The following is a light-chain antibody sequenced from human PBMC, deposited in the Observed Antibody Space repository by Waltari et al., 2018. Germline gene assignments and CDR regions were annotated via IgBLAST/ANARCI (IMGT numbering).Light chain of an antibody. J-gene: IGLJ1*01. CDR2: EVT. CDR1: SSDVGGYNY. V-gene: IGLV2-14*01. CDR3: SSYTSDSTFV. Sequence: QSALTQPASVSGSPGQSITISCTGTSSDVGGYNYVAWYMHHPGKAPKLLISEVTNRPSGVSNRFSGSKSGNTASLTISGLQAADEADYYCSSYTSDSTFVFGTGTKVTVL.